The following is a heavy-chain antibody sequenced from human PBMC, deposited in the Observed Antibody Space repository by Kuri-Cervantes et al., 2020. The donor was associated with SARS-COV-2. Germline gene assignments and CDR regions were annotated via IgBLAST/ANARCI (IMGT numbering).Heavy chain of an antibody. Sequence: GGSLRLSCAASGFTFSSYAMSWVRQAPGKGLEWVSAISGSGGSTYYADSVKGRFTISRDNSKNTLYLQMNSLRAEDTALYYCARTYSGSYYGYPDYWGQGTLVTVSS. CDR3: ARTYSGSYYGYPDY. CDR1: GFTFSSYA. V-gene: IGHV3-23*01. D-gene: IGHD1-26*01. CDR2: ISGSGGST. J-gene: IGHJ4*02.